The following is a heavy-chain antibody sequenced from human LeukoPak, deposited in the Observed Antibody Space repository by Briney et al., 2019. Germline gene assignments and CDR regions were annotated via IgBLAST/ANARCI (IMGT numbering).Heavy chain of an antibody. V-gene: IGHV3-30*04. CDR1: GFTFNSYA. J-gene: IGHJ6*03. Sequence: GGSLRLSCAASGFTFNSYAMKWVRQAPGKGLEWLAVVLSDGSDQYYGDSVQGRFTVSRDNSKNTLYLQMDNLRFEDTAVYYCARVSKPGWFDYYYMDVWGKGTTVIVSS. CDR2: VLSDGSDQ. CDR3: ARVSKPGWFDYYYMDV. D-gene: IGHD3-10*01.